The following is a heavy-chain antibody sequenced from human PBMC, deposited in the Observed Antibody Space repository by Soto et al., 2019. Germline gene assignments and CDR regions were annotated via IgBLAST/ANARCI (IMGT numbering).Heavy chain of an antibody. CDR3: AKDFGGSSRRPEDY. CDR2: ISGSGGST. J-gene: IGHJ4*02. CDR1: GFTFSSYA. D-gene: IGHD6-13*01. Sequence: EVPLLESGGGLVQPGGSLRLSCAASGFTFSSYAMRWFRQAPGKGLEWVAAISGSGGSTVYADSVKGRFTISRDNSKNTLYLQMNSLRADDAALYYCAKDFGGSSRRPEDYWGQGTLVTVSS. V-gene: IGHV3-23*01.